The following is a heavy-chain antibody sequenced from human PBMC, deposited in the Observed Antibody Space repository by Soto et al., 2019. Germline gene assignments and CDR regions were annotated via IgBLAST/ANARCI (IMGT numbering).Heavy chain of an antibody. V-gene: IGHV3-48*02. CDR2: ITYSGSPI. D-gene: IGHD6-6*01. CDR3: ATGGTSSPLAD. J-gene: IGHJ4*01. Sequence: EVQLVESGGGLVQPGGSLRLSCAASGFPFSTYSMHWVRQAPGKGLEWISDITYSGSPIYYADSVKGRFTISRDNAKDSLYLQMNSLRDDDTAMYYCATGGTSSPLADWGHGTLVTV. CDR1: GFPFSTYS.